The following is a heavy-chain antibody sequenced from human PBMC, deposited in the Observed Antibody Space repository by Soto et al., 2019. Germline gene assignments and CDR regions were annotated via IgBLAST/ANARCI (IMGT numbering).Heavy chain of an antibody. V-gene: IGHV3-13*01. CDR3: AREGITMVRAKNYYGMDV. D-gene: IGHD3-10*01. CDR1: GFTFSSYD. CDR2: IGTAGDT. J-gene: IGHJ6*02. Sequence: SLRLSCAASGFTFSSYDLHLVRQTTGKGLEWVSAIGTAGDTYYPGSVKGRFTISRENAKNSLYLQMNSLRAEDTAVYYCAREGITMVRAKNYYGMDVWGQGTTVTVSS.